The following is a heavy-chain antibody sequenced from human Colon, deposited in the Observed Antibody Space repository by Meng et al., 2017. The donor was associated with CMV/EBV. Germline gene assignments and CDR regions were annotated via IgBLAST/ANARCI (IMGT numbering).Heavy chain of an antibody. CDR2: ISGDGGMT. Sequence: VESGGGLVQPGGSLGLSCAVSGLTFSTYGMHWVRQGPGKGPVWLSRISGDGGMTSYADSVKGRFTISRDNAKNTLYLQMNSLRVEDTAVYYCARGVGESLGWEMGYWGQGTLVTVSS. CDR3: ARGVGESLGWEMGY. J-gene: IGHJ4*02. V-gene: IGHV3-74*01. CDR1: GLTFSTYG. D-gene: IGHD1-26*01.